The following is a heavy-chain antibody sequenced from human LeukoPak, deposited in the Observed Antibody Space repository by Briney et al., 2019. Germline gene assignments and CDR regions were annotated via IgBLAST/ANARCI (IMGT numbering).Heavy chain of an antibody. CDR2: ITHSGST. Sequence: SETLSLTCAVYGGSFSGYYWSWIRQPPGKGLEWIGEITHSGSTNYNPSLKSRVTISVDTSKNQFSLKLSSVTAADTALYYCARKEELQLRTNRFDPWGQGTLVTVSS. CDR1: GGSFSGYY. V-gene: IGHV4-34*01. J-gene: IGHJ5*02. D-gene: IGHD6-13*01. CDR3: ARKEELQLRTNRFDP.